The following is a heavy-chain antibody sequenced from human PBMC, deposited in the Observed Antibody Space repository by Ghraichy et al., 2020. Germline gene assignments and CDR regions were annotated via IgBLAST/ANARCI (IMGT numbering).Heavy chain of an antibody. Sequence: GGSLRLSCAASGFTFSSYGMHWVRQAPGKGLEWVAVIWYDGSNKYSADSVKGRFTISRDNSKNTLYLQMNSLRAEDTAVYYCARVGEYCSSTSCYPNYYYYYYGRDVLGQGTTVTVSS. J-gene: IGHJ6*02. V-gene: IGHV3-33*01. D-gene: IGHD2-2*01. CDR3: ARVGEYCSSTSCYPNYYYYYYGRDV. CDR1: GFTFSSYG. CDR2: IWYDGSNK.